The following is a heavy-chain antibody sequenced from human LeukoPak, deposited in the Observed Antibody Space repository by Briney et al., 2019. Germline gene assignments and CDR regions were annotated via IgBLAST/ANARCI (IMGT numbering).Heavy chain of an antibody. CDR1: GFTFSSYA. CDR2: ISGSGGST. V-gene: IGHV3-23*01. D-gene: IGHD2-2*01. J-gene: IGHJ4*02. Sequence: GGSLRLSCAASGFTFSSYAMSWVRQAPGKGLERVSAISGSGGSTYYADSVKGRFTISRDNSKNTLYLQMNSLRAEDTAVYYCAKDLGYCSSTSCPGGDYWGQGTLVTVSS. CDR3: AKDLGYCSSTSCPGGDY.